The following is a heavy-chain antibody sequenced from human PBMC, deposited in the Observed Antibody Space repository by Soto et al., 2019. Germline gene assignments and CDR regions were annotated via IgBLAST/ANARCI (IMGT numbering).Heavy chain of an antibody. J-gene: IGHJ4*02. D-gene: IGHD2-2*02. CDR1: GFTFSSYG. V-gene: IGHV3-30*18. CDR2: TSYDGSNK. CDR3: AKALWGYCSSTSCYIDFDY. Sequence: GGSLRLSCAASGFTFSSYGMHWVRQAPGKGLEWVAVTSYDGSNKYYADSVKGRFTISRDNSKNTLYLQMNSLRAEDTAVYYCAKALWGYCSSTSCYIDFDYWGQGTLVTVSS.